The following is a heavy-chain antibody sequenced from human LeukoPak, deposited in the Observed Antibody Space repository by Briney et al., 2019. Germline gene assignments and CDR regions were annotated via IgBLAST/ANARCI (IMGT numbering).Heavy chain of an antibody. J-gene: IGHJ5*02. CDR1: GGSISSYY. CDR3: VRHLGYCSTTTSYPWFDP. CDR2: IYYSGNT. Sequence: PSETLSLTCTVSGGSISSYYWSWIRQPPGKGLEWIGNIYYSGNTNYNPSLKSRVTLSADTSRNQISLKLSSVTTADTAVYYCVRHLGYCSTTTSYPWFDPWGQGTLVTVSS. D-gene: IGHD2-2*01. V-gene: IGHV4-59*01.